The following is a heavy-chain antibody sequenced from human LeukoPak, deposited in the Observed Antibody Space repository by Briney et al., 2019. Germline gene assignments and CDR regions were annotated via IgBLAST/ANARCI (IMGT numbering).Heavy chain of an antibody. Sequence: ASVKVSCKASGYTFTSYGISWVRQAPGQGLEWMGWISAYNGNTNYAQELQGRVSMTTDTSTSTAYLELRSLRSDDTAVYYCARERDYDYVWGSYRTGGAFDIWGQGTMVTVSS. CDR1: GYTFTSYG. CDR3: ARERDYDYVWGSYRTGGAFDI. V-gene: IGHV1-18*01. CDR2: ISAYNGNT. J-gene: IGHJ3*02. D-gene: IGHD3-16*02.